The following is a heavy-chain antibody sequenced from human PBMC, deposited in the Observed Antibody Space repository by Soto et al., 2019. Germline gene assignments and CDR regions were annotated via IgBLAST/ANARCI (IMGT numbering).Heavy chain of an antibody. D-gene: IGHD3-22*01. Sequence: QVLLQESGPGLVKASQTLSLDCTVSGDPIGSGDFYWTWIRQTPERGLEWIGNIHHSGTTSYNPSLGNRISISMDTSRNVFSLCLTSVAVADAAVYFCARDLLVFDSSGFHFWGRGILVSV. CDR1: GDPIGSGDFY. CDR2: IHHSGTT. J-gene: IGHJ4*01. V-gene: IGHV4-30-4*01. CDR3: ARDLLVFDSSGFHF.